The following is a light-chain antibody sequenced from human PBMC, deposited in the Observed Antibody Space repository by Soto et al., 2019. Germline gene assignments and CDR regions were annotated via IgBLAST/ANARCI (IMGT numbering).Light chain of an antibody. CDR1: SSDVGGYNF. Sequence: QSALTQPASVSGSPGQSITISCTGTSSDVGGYNFVSWYQQYPGKAPRLILYEVSNRPSGVSDRFSGSKSGNTAPLTISGLQAEDEADYYCSSYTLRNTLVLFGGGTKLTVL. CDR2: EVS. V-gene: IGLV2-14*01. CDR3: SSYTLRNTLVL. J-gene: IGLJ3*02.